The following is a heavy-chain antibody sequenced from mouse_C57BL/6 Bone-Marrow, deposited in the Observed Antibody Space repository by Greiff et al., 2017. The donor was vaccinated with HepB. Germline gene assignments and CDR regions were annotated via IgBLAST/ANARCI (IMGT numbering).Heavy chain of an antibody. CDR1: GFTFSSYA. J-gene: IGHJ2*01. D-gene: IGHD1-2*01. CDR3: ARDYYGHY. Sequence: DVKLVESGGGLVKPGGSLKLSCAASGFTFSSYAMSWVRQTPEKRLEWVATISDGGSYTYYPDNVKGRFTISRDNAKNNLYLQMSHLKSEDTAMYYCARDYYGHYWGQGTTLTVSS. CDR2: ISDGGSYT. V-gene: IGHV5-4*01.